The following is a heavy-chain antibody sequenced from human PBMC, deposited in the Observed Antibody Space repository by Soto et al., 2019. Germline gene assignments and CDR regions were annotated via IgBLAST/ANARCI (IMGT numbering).Heavy chain of an antibody. J-gene: IGHJ5*02. Sequence: SETLSLTCTVSGGSISSGDYYWSWIRQPPGKGLEWIGYIYYSGSTNYNPSLKSRVTISVDTSKNQFSLKLSSVTAADTAVYYCARDGISSSSIWFDPWGQGTLVTVSS. CDR2: IYYSGST. CDR3: ARDGISSSSIWFDP. D-gene: IGHD6-6*01. CDR1: GGSISSGDYY. V-gene: IGHV4-61*08.